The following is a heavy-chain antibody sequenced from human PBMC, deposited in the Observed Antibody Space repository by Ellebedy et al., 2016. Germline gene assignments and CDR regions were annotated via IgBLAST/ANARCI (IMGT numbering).Heavy chain of an antibody. CDR3: AATYTAYSSGWFGY. Sequence: GESLKISXAASGFTFTNYGLHWVRQAPGKGLEWVAVISYDGSEQLYADSMKGRFTISRDNAKNTLFLQMNNLRAEDTAVYYCAATYTAYSSGWFGYWGQGTLVTVS. CDR1: GFTFTNYG. V-gene: IGHV3-30*03. D-gene: IGHD6-19*01. CDR2: ISYDGSEQ. J-gene: IGHJ4*02.